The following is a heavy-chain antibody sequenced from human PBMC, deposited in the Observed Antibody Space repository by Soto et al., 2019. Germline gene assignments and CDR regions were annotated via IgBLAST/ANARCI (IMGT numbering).Heavy chain of an antibody. Sequence: GGSLKVSCKTSGGTFSSYAISWVRHAPGQGLEWMGGIIPYTGTTNDAQKLQGRVTMTTDTSTSTAYMELKSLRSDDTAVYYCARVRMITFEDYWGQGTLVTVSS. V-gene: IGHV1-18*01. CDR3: ARVRMITFEDY. J-gene: IGHJ4*02. CDR2: IIPYTGTT. D-gene: IGHD3-16*01. CDR1: GGTFSSYA.